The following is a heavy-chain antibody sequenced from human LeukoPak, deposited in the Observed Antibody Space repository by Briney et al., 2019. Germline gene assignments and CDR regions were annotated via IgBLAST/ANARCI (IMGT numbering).Heavy chain of an antibody. CDR3: VRVGRGAYCGGDCYSDDAFDV. CDR2: ISSGSTYI. Sequence: KPGGSLRLSCAASGFSFSTYYVNWVSQAPGKGLEWVACISSGSTYIFHADSVRGRFAVSRDNAKNSLYLQMNSLRADDTAVYYRVRVGRGAYCGGDCYSDDAFDVWGQGTMVTVSS. V-gene: IGHV3-21*01. J-gene: IGHJ3*01. CDR1: GFSFSTYY. D-gene: IGHD2-21*02.